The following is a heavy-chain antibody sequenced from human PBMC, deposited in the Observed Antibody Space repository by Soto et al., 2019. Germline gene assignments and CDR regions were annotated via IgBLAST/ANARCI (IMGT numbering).Heavy chain of an antibody. Sequence: QVQLVQSGAEVKKPGASVKVSCKASGYTFTGYYMHWVRQAPGQGLEWMGWINPNSGGTNYAQKFQGRVTITADESTSTAYMELSSLRSEDTAVYYCARSYDSSGYYYFPHHSWGQGTLVTVSS. V-gene: IGHV1-2*02. CDR3: ARSYDSSGYYYFPHHS. CDR1: GYTFTGYY. J-gene: IGHJ4*02. CDR2: INPNSGGT. D-gene: IGHD3-22*01.